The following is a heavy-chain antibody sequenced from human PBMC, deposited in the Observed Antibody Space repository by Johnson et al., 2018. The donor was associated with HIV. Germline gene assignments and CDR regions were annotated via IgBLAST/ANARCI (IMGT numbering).Heavy chain of an antibody. V-gene: IGHV3-20*04. CDR3: ARTPRPDYYDSSDGAFDI. J-gene: IGHJ3*02. CDR1: GFTFDDYD. D-gene: IGHD3-22*01. CDR2: INWNGDNT. Sequence: MQLVESGGGVARPGGSLRLSCAASGFTFDDYDMNWVRQAPGKGLEWVSGINWNGDNTGYADSVKGRFTISRDNSKNTLSLRMNGLRAEDTAVFYCARTPRPDYYDSSDGAFDIWGQGTMVTVSS.